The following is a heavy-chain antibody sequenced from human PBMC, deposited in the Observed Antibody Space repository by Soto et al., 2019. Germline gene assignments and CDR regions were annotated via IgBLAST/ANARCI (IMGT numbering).Heavy chain of an antibody. CDR2: ISGSGGST. CDR1: GFTFSSYA. J-gene: IGHJ6*02. D-gene: IGHD3-3*01. V-gene: IGHV3-23*01. Sequence: PGGSLRLSCAAPGFTFSSYAMSWVRQAPGKGLEWVSAISGSGGSTYYADSVKGRFTISRDNSKNTLYLQMNSLRAEDTAVYYCAKGDYDFWSGYYKHYYYYGMDVWGQGTTVTVSS. CDR3: AKGDYDFWSGYYKHYYYYGMDV.